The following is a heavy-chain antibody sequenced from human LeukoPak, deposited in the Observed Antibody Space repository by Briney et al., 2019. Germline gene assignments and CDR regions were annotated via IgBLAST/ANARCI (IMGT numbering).Heavy chain of an antibody. D-gene: IGHD6-19*01. CDR1: GGTFSSYA. V-gene: IGHV1-69*13. CDR3: AREGAIAVAVIDY. Sequence: SVKVSCKASGGTFSSYAISWVRQAPGQGLEWMGGIIPIFGTANYAQKFQGRVTITADESTSTAYMELSSLRSEDTAVYYCAREGAIAVAVIDYWGQGTLVTVSS. J-gene: IGHJ4*02. CDR2: IIPIFGTA.